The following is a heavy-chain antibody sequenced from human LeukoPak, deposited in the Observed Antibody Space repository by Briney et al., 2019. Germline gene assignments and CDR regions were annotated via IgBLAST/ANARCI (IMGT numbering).Heavy chain of an antibody. CDR1: GGSISSSSYY. D-gene: IGHD3-22*01. CDR3: AILPARDTYYYDSSGYYRPGVY. J-gene: IGHJ4*02. Sequence: SETLSLTCTVSGGSISSSSYYWGWIRQPPGKVLEWIGSIYYSGSTYYNSSLKSRVTISVDTSKNQFSLKLRAVTAADTAVYYCAILPARDTYYYDSSGYYRPGVYWGQGTLVTVSS. V-gene: IGHV4-39*07. CDR2: IYYSGST.